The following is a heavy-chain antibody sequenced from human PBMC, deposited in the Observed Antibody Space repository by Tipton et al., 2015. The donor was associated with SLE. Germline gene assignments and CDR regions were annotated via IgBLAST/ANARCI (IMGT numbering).Heavy chain of an antibody. CDR2: IYYSGST. CDR1: GGSISSYY. CDR3: ARGYDSSGYYSLAFDY. Sequence: TLSLTCTVSGGSISSYYWSWIRQPPGKGLEWIGYIYYSGSTNYNPSLKSRVTISVDTSKNQFSLKLSSVTAADTAVYYCARGYDSSGYYSLAFDYWGQGTLVTVSS. D-gene: IGHD3-22*01. V-gene: IGHV4-59*08. J-gene: IGHJ4*02.